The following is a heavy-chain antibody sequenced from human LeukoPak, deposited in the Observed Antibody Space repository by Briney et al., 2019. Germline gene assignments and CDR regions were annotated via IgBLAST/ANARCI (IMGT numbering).Heavy chain of an antibody. CDR1: GYTFTSYG. Sequence: ASVKVSCKASGYTFTSYGISWVRQAPGQGLEWMGWINPNSGGTNYAQKFQGRVTMTRDTSTSTVYMELSSLRSEDTAVYYCASGTYSSGWKYYFDYWGQGTLVTVSS. V-gene: IGHV1-18*01. J-gene: IGHJ4*02. D-gene: IGHD6-19*01. CDR3: ASGTYSSGWKYYFDY. CDR2: INPNSGGT.